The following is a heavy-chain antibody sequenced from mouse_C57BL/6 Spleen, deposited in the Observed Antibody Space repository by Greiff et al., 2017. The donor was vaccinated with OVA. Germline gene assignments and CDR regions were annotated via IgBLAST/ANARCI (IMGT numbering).Heavy chain of an antibody. V-gene: IGHV6-6*01. CDR1: GFTFSDAW. CDR3: TRQGGLRRAMDY. J-gene: IGHJ4*01. D-gene: IGHD2-2*01. Sequence: EVKLMESGGGLVQPGGSMKLSCAASGFTFSDAWMDWVRQSPEKGLEWVAEIRNKANNHATYYAESVKGRFTISRDDSKSSVYLQMNSLRAEDTGIYYCTRQGGLRRAMDYWGQGTSVTVSS. CDR2: IRNKANNHAT.